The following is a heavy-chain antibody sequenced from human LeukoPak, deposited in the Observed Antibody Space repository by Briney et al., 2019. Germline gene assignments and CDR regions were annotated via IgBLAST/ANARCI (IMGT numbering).Heavy chain of an antibody. CDR2: IYSGGTT. V-gene: IGHV3-53*01. CDR1: GFTISSHY. J-gene: IGHJ4*02. CDR3: ARGGVPAAIDY. Sequence: TGGSLRLSCVASGFTISSHYIIWVRQAPGKGLEWVSVIYSGGTTYYADSVKGRFTISRDNSKNTVYLQINSLRAEDTAVYYCARGGVPAAIDYWGQGTLVTVSS. D-gene: IGHD2-2*01.